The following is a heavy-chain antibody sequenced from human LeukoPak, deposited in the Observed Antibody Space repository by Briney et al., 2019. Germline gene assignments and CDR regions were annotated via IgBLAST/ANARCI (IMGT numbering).Heavy chain of an antibody. V-gene: IGHV3-NL1*01. CDR3: AKTSSGYLSPFDY. CDR2: IYTGGST. J-gene: IGHJ4*02. D-gene: IGHD3-22*01. Sequence: GGSLRLSCAASGFTFSRYGMHWVRQAPGKGLEWVSVIYTGGSTYYADSVKGRFTISRDNSKNTLYLQMNSLRAEDTAVYYCAKTSSGYLSPFDYWGQGTLVTVSS. CDR1: GFTFSRYG.